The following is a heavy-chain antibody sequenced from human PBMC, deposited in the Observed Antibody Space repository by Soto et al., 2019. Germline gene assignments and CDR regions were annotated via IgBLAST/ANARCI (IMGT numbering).Heavy chain of an antibody. CDR2: IYYRSKWFH. D-gene: IGHD2-15*01. CDR3: ARVRCSAGTCLDGLDF. CDR1: GDSVSSNGAC. Sequence: LPLTCVISGDSVSSNGACWNWIRQSPSRGLQWLGRIYYRSKWFHDYAASVESRMAINPHTSRNQFSLQVNYVTPEDTAVYYCARVRCSAGTCLDGLDFWGQGTTVTVSS. V-gene: IGHV6-1*01. J-gene: IGHJ6*02.